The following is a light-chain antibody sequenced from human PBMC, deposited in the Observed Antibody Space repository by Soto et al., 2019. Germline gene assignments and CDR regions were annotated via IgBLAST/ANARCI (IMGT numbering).Light chain of an antibody. J-gene: IGLJ2*01. CDR3: AAWDDTLSRVV. CDR1: SSNIGINY. Sequence: QSVLTQPPSASGTPGQRVTISCSGSSSNIGINYVYWYQQLPGTAPKLLIYRYNQRPSGVPERFSGSKSGTPASLAISGLRSEDKADYYCAAWDDTLSRVVFGGGTKVTVL. V-gene: IGLV1-47*01. CDR2: RYN.